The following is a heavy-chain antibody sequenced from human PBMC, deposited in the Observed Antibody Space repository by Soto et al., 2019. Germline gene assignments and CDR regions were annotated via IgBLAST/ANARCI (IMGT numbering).Heavy chain of an antibody. Sequence: EVQLVESGGGLVQPGRSLRLSCAASGFTFDDYAMHWVRQAPGKGLEWVSGISWNSGSIGYADSVKGRFTISRDNSKNTLYLQMNSLRAEDTAVYYCARDPDKYSGSLYYFDYWGQGTLVTVSS. D-gene: IGHD1-26*01. J-gene: IGHJ4*02. CDR3: ARDPDKYSGSLYYFDY. CDR1: GFTFDDYA. CDR2: ISWNSGSI. V-gene: IGHV3-9*01.